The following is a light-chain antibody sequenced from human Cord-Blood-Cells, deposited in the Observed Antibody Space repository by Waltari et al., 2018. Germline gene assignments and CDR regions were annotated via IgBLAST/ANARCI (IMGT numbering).Light chain of an antibody. J-gene: IGLJ1*01. CDR1: KFGDKY. Sequence: SYVLTQPPPVYVSAGQTVSITFSGDKFGDKYVCWYQQKPGRSRLLVTYQDSKRPSGIPERFSGSNPRNTASLTISGTQAMDEADYYCQAWDSSTYVFGTGTKVTVL. CDR3: QAWDSSTYV. CDR2: QDS. V-gene: IGLV3-1*01.